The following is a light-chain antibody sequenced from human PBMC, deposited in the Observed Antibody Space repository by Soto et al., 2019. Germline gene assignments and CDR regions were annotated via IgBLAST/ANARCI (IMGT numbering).Light chain of an antibody. CDR1: QSITTW. J-gene: IGKJ4*01. CDR3: HQYKTYPLT. CDR2: KAS. V-gene: IGKV1-5*03. Sequence: DIQMTQSPSTVSAYVGDSVTITCRASQSITTWLAWYQQRPGKAPKLLINKASSLESGVPSRFSGSGSGTEFTLTISSLQPDDFATYYCHQYKTYPLTFGGGTKVDIK.